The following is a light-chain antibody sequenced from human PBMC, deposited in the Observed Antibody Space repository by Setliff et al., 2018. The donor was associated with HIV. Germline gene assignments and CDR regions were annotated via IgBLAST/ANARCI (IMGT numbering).Light chain of an antibody. CDR2: GNT. CDR3: QSYDTSLSAVI. J-gene: IGLJ2*01. Sequence: QSVLTQPPSVSGAPGQRVTISCTGTSSNIGADSDVHWYQQLPGTAPKLLIYGNTNRPSGVPDRFSGSKSGTSASLAITGVQPEDEADYYCQSYDTSLSAVIFGGGTQLTVL. CDR1: SSNIGADSD. V-gene: IGLV1-40*01.